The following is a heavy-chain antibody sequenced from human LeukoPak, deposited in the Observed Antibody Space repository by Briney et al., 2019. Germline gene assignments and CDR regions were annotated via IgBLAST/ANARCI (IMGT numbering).Heavy chain of an antibody. J-gene: IGHJ4*02. CDR2: IYHGGST. CDR1: GGSISSSNW. D-gene: IGHD6-13*01. Sequence: SETLSLTCAVSGGSISSSNWWSWVRQPPGKGLEWIGEIYHGGSTNYNPSLKSRTTISIDKSKNQFSLRLSSVTAADTAVYYCARERTGIADNWGQGTLVTVSS. V-gene: IGHV4-4*02. CDR3: ARERTGIADN.